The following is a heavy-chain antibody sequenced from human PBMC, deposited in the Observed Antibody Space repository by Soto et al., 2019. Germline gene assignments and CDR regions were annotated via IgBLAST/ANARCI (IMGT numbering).Heavy chain of an antibody. CDR1: GFTYTRYS. V-gene: IGHV3-21*06. Sequence: TGGSLRLSCAASGFTYTRYSMNWVRQAPGKGLEWVSSISSTTNYIYYGDSMKGRFTISRDNAKNSLYLEMNSLRAEDTAVYYCARESEDLTSNFDYWGQGTLVTVSS. CDR3: ARESEDLTSNFDY. CDR2: ISSTTNYI. J-gene: IGHJ4*02.